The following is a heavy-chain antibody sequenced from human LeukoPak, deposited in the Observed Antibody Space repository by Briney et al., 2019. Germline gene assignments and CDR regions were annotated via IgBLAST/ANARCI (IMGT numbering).Heavy chain of an antibody. D-gene: IGHD2-2*01. CDR2: IYYSGST. Sequence: PSETLSLTCTVSGGSISSSSYYWGWIRQPPGKGLEWIGSIYYSGSTYYNPSLKSRVTISVDTSKNQFSLKLSSVTAADTAVYYCAREPCSSTSCSLFDPWGQGTLVTVSS. CDR1: GGSISSSSYY. J-gene: IGHJ5*02. CDR3: AREPCSSTSCSLFDP. V-gene: IGHV4-39*07.